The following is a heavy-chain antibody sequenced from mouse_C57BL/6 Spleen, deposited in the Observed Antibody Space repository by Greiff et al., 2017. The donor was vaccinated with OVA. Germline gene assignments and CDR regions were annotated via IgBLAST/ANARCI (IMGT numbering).Heavy chain of an antibody. J-gene: IGHJ1*03. CDR2: IYPGDGDT. D-gene: IGHD2-12*01. CDR1: GYAFSSYW. V-gene: IGHV1-80*01. CDR3: ARSNDAWYFDV. Sequence: VQLHQSGAELVKPGASVKISCKASGYAFSSYWMNWVKQRPGKGLEWIGQIYPGDGDTNYNGKFKGKATLTADKSSSTAYMQLSSLTSEDSAVYFCARSNDAWYFDVWGTGTTVTVSS.